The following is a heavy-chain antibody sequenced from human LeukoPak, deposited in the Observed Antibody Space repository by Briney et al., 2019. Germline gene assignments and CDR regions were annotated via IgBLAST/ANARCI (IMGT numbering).Heavy chain of an antibody. J-gene: IGHJ4*02. Sequence: SETLSLTCTVSGGSISSGSYYWSWIRQPAGKGLEWIGRIYTSGSTNYNPSLKSRVTISVDTSKNQFSLKLSSVTAADTAVYYCARGIGGTNSYRDWGQGTLVTVSS. V-gene: IGHV4-61*02. D-gene: IGHD3-16*01. CDR1: GGSISSGSYY. CDR2: IYTSGST. CDR3: ARGIGGTNSYRD.